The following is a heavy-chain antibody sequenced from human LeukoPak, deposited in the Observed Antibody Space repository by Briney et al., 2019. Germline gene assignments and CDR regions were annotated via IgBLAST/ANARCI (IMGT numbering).Heavy chain of an antibody. CDR2: IYYSGST. J-gene: IGHJ4*02. D-gene: IGHD6-13*01. Sequence: GSLRLSCAASGFTFSDYYMSWIRQPPGKGLEWIGSIYYSGSTYYNPSLKSRVTISVDTSKNQFSLKLSSVTAADTAVYYCARALAAAFDYWGQGTLVTVSS. V-gene: IGHV4-39*07. CDR1: GFTFSDYY. CDR3: ARALAAAFDY.